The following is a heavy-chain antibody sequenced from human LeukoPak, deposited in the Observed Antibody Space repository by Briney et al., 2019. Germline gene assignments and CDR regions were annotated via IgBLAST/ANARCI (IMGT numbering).Heavy chain of an antibody. V-gene: IGHV4-34*01. D-gene: IGHD3-3*01. J-gene: IGHJ5*02. CDR3: ARDRYDFWSGYPQVNWFDP. CDR1: GGSFSGYY. CDR2: INHSGST. Sequence: PSETLSLTCAVYGGSFSGYYWSWIRQPPGKGLEWIGEINHSGSTNYNPSLKSRVTISVDTSKNQFSLKLSPVTAADTAVYYCARDRYDFWSGYPQVNWFDPWGQGTPVTVSS.